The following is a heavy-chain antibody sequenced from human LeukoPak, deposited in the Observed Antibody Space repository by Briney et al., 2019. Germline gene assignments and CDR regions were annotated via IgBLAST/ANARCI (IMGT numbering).Heavy chain of an antibody. Sequence: GRSLRLSCAASGFTFSSYGMLWVRQAPGKGLEWVAGIWYDGSNKYYADSVKGRFTISRDNSKNTLYLQMNSLRAEDTAVYFCARGGPEWPLDYWGQGTLVTVSS. D-gene: IGHD3-3*01. CDR3: ARGGPEWPLDY. V-gene: IGHV3-33*08. CDR1: GFTFSSYG. J-gene: IGHJ4*02. CDR2: IWYDGSNK.